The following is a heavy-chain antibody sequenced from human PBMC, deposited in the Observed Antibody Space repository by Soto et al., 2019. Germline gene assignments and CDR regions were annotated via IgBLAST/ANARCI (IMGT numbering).Heavy chain of an antibody. CDR1: GFSVRTNY. V-gene: IGHV3-53*01. Sequence: GGSLRLSCAASGFSVRTNYMSWVRQAPGKGLEWVSVFESGGSIYYADSVKGRFIISRDYARNTVDLQLNSLRADDTAVYYCARAGVTPDFFDYWGQGTLVTVSS. CDR3: ARAGVTPDFFDY. J-gene: IGHJ4*02. D-gene: IGHD2-21*02. CDR2: FESGGSI.